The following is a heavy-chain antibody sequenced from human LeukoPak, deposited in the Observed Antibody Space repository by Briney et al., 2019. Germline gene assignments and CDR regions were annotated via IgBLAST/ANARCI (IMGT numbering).Heavy chain of an antibody. D-gene: IGHD1-26*01. CDR2: ISSSSSTI. J-gene: IGHJ4*02. V-gene: IGHV3-48*01. CDR1: GFTFSSHI. CDR3: ARDLFSGSYYGS. Sequence: GGSLRLSCAASGFTFSSHIMNWVRQAPGKGLEWVSYISSSSSTIYYADSVKGRFTISRDNAKNSLYLQRNSLRAEDTAVYYCARDLFSGSYYGSWGQGTLVTVSS.